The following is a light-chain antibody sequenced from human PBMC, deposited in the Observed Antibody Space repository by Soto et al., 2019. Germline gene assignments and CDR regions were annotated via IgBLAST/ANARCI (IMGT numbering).Light chain of an antibody. CDR2: KVS. Sequence: DVAMTQSPLSLAVSLGQPASISCRSSQSLVARDGNTFLNWFQQKPGQTPRRVIYKVSNRDSGVPARFSGSGSGTDFTLKISAVEAEDVGVYYCMKGTHWITFGQGTRLEIK. CDR3: MKGTHWIT. CDR1: QSLVARDGNTF. J-gene: IGKJ5*01. V-gene: IGKV2-30*01.